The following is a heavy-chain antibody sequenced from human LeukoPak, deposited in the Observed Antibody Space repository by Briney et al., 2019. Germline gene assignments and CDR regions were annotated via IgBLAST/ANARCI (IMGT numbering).Heavy chain of an antibody. CDR3: VRDLTIVGVAQVHH. CDR2: ISTNSGTI. D-gene: IGHD1-26*01. V-gene: IGHV3-48*01. Sequence: GGCLRLSCAASGCILSDHNSDWVREAPGKGLEWISYISTNSGTIWYADSVKGRFSISRDNAKNSLFLHMNSLRAEDTAVYYCVRDLTIVGVAQVHHWGQGTLVTVSS. CDR1: GCILSDHN. J-gene: IGHJ5*02.